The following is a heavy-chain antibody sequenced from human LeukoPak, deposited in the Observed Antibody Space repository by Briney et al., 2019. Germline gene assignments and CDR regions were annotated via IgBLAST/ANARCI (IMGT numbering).Heavy chain of an antibody. V-gene: IGHV4-34*01. Sequence: PSETLSLTCAVYGGSFSGYYWSWIRQPPGEGLEWIGEINHSGSTNYNPSLKSRVTISVDTSKNQFSLKLSSVTAADTAVYYCARGKARGYYYYYYMDVWGKGTTVTVSS. CDR1: GGSFSGYY. D-gene: IGHD6-6*01. CDR2: INHSGST. CDR3: ARGKARGYYYYYYMDV. J-gene: IGHJ6*03.